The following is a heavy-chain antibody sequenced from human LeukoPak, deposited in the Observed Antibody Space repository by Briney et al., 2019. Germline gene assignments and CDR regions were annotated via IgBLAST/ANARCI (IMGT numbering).Heavy chain of an antibody. J-gene: IGHJ4*02. V-gene: IGHV4-59*01. CDR2: IYYSGSP. CDR3: ARGEGYSSGYYLYYFDY. Sequence: SETLSLTCPVSGGSISSYYWSWIRQPPGKGLEWIGYIYYSGSPNYNPSLKSRFTISVDTSKNQFSLKLSSVTAANTAVYYCARGEGYSSGYYLYYFDYWGQGTPVTVSS. CDR1: GGSISSYY. D-gene: IGHD6-19*01.